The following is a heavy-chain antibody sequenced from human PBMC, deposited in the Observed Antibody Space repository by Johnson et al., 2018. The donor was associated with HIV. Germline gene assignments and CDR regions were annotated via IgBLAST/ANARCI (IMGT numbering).Heavy chain of an antibody. J-gene: IGHJ3*02. CDR1: GFTFSDYY. Sequence: QVQLVESGGGLVTPGGSLRLSCAASGFTFSDYYMTWIRQAPGKGLEWVSYISSSGTTIYYADSVKGRFTISRDNAKNSLNLHMNSLRAEDTAVYYCARDTMIVVALGAFDIWGQGTMVTVSS. CDR2: ISSSGTTI. CDR3: ARDTMIVVALGAFDI. D-gene: IGHD3-22*01. V-gene: IGHV3-11*04.